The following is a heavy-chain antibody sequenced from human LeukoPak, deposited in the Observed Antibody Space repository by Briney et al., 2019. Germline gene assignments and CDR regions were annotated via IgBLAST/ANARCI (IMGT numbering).Heavy chain of an antibody. J-gene: IGHJ4*02. D-gene: IGHD3-3*01. CDR1: GFTFSSYW. V-gene: IGHV3-7*01. Sequence: PGGSLRLSCAASGFTFSSYWMSWVRQAPGKGLEWVANIKQDGSEKYYVDSVKGRFTVSRDNAKNSLYLQMNGLRAEDTAVYYCARESFGVVTFDYWGQGTLVTVSS. CDR3: ARESFGVVTFDY. CDR2: IKQDGSEK.